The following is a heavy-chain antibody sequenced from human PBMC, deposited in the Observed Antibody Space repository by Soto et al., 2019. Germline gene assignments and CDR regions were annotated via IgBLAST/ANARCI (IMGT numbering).Heavy chain of an antibody. V-gene: IGHV4-31*03. D-gene: IGHD3-10*01. CDR1: GGPISSGGYY. J-gene: IGHJ4*02. CDR3: ARGAPPAITMVRGVKTDYFDY. Sequence: SETLSLTCTVSGGPISSGGYYWSWIRQHPGKGLEWIGYIYYSGSTYYNPSLKSRVTISVDTSKNQFSLKLSSVTAADTAVYYCARGAPPAITMVRGVKTDYFDYWGQGTLVTVSS. CDR2: IYYSGST.